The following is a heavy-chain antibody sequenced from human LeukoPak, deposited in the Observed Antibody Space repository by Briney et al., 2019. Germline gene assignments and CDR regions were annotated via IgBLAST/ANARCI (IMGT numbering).Heavy chain of an antibody. CDR2: ISAYNGNT. CDR1: GYRFTSSG. V-gene: IGHV1-18*01. Sequence: ASVKVSCKASGYRFTSSGITWVRQAPGQGLEWMGWISAYNGNTNYAQRLQGRVTMTTDTSTSTAYMELRSLRSDDTAVYYCARIAAAASWFDPWGQGTLVTVSS. J-gene: IGHJ5*02. D-gene: IGHD6-13*01. CDR3: ARIAAAASWFDP.